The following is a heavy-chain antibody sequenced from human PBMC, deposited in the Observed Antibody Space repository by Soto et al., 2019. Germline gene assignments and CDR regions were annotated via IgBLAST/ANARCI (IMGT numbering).Heavy chain of an antibody. CDR1: GGSFSGYF. CDR3: TRGRGFGHFTPPFDY. V-gene: IGHV4-34*01. CDR2: INHSGST. J-gene: IGHJ4*02. D-gene: IGHD3-10*01. Sequence: QVQLQQWGAGLLKPSETMSLTCAVSGGSFSGYFWSWIRQPPGKGLGWIGEINHSGSTYYNPSLGSRVTVLVDTSRSQFSLKLRSVTAADTAVYFCTRGRGFGHFTPPFDYWGQGTLVTVSS.